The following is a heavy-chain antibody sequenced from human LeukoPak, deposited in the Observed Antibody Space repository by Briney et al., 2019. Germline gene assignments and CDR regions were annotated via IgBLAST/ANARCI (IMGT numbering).Heavy chain of an antibody. CDR3: ARVWGSSSSGPGFDY. Sequence: GGSLRLSCAASGFTFSSYGMHWVRQAPGKGLEWVAFIRYDGSNKYYADSVKGRFTISRDNAKNSLYLQMNSLRAEGTAVYYCARVWGSSSSGPGFDYWGQGTLVTVSS. D-gene: IGHD6-6*01. CDR2: IRYDGSNK. J-gene: IGHJ4*02. CDR1: GFTFSSYG. V-gene: IGHV3-30*02.